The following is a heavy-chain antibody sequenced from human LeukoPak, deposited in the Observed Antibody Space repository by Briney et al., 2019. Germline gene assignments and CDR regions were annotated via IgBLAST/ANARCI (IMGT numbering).Heavy chain of an antibody. CDR2: ISGSGGST. D-gene: IGHD4-17*01. J-gene: IGHJ4*02. CDR3: AKASYGDYPRFYYFDY. Sequence: QPGGSLRLSCAASGFTFSSYAMSWVRQAPGKGLEWVSAISGSGGSTYYADSVKGRFTISRDNSKNTLYLQMNSLRAEDTAVYYCAKASYGDYPRFYYFDYWGQGTLVTVSS. CDR1: GFTFSSYA. V-gene: IGHV3-23*01.